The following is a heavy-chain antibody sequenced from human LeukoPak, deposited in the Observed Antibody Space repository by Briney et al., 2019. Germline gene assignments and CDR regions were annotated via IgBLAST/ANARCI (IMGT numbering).Heavy chain of an antibody. V-gene: IGHV3-30*03. CDR3: ARDFIAAAGYYYYYYMDV. CDR2: ISYDGSNK. CDR1: GFTFSSYG. Sequence: PGGSLRLSCAASGFTFSSYGMHWVRQAPGKGLEWVAVISYDGSNKYYADSVKGRFTISRDNSKNTLYLQMNSLRAEDTAVYYCARDFIAAAGYYYYYYMDVWGKGTTVTVSS. J-gene: IGHJ6*03. D-gene: IGHD6-13*01.